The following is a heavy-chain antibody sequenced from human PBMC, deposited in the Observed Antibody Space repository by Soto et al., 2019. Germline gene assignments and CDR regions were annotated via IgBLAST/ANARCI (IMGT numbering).Heavy chain of an antibody. CDR2: LWRDGSKV. Sequence: QVQLVESGGGVVQPGRSLRLSCAASGFTFSAYDMHWVRQAPGKRLEWVAVLWRDGSKVYYAHSVKGRFTISRDNSKNTLYLEMNSLRVEDTAVYYFAGDGTGWTGGDHWGQGTLVTVSS. D-gene: IGHD6-19*01. CDR1: GFTFSAYD. J-gene: IGHJ4*02. CDR3: AGDGTGWTGGDH. V-gene: IGHV3-33*01.